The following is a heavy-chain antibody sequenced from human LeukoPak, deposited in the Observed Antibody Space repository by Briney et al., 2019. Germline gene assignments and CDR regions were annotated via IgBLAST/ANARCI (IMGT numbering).Heavy chain of an antibody. Sequence: SETLSLTCTVSGGSISGYYWSWIRQPPGKGLEWIGYIYYSGSTNYNPSLKSRVTISVDTSKNQFSMKLSSVTAADTAVYYCARRSYGIDNAFDIWGQGTMVTVSS. V-gene: IGHV4-59*08. D-gene: IGHD1-26*01. J-gene: IGHJ3*02. CDR1: GGSISGYY. CDR2: IYYSGST. CDR3: ARRSYGIDNAFDI.